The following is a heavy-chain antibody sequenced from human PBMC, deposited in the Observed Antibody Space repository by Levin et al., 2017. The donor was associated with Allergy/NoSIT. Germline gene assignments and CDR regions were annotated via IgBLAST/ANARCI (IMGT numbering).Heavy chain of an antibody. CDR2: ISSSGTI. V-gene: IGHV3-48*03. Sequence: GGSLRLSCAASGFTFSSYEMSWVRLAPGKGLEWVSYISSSGTIFYADSVKGRFTISRDNAKKSLYLQMNSLRVEDTAVYYCARDLGVDGHYYYYMDGWGRGTPVTVSS. CDR1: GFTFSSYE. J-gene: IGHJ6*03. D-gene: IGHD3-3*01. CDR3: ARDLGVDGHYYYYMDG.